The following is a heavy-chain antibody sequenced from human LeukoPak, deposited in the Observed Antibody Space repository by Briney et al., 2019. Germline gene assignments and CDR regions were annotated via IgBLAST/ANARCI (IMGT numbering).Heavy chain of an antibody. CDR1: GYSISSGYY. V-gene: IGHV4-38-2*01. Sequence: PSETLSLTCAVSGYSISSGYYWDWIRQPPGKGLEWIGSIYHSGSTHYNPSLKSRVTISVDTSKTQFSLKLSSVTAADTAVYYSARSGWHYYDSSLNYYFDYWGQGTLVTVSS. J-gene: IGHJ4*02. D-gene: IGHD3-22*01. CDR2: IYHSGST. CDR3: ARSGWHYYDSSLNYYFDY.